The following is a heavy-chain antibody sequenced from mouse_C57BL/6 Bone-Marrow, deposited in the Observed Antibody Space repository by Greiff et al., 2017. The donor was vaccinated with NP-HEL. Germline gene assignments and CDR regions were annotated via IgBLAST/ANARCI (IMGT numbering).Heavy chain of an antibody. CDR2: INPSNGGT. D-gene: IGHD4-1*01. J-gene: IGHJ1*03. Sequence: QVHVKQPGTELVKPGASVKLSCKASGYTFTSYWMHWVKQRPGQGLEWIGNINPSNGGTNYNEKFKSKATLTVDKSSSTAYMQLSSLTSEDSAVYYCARFGLLGSWYFDVWGTGTTVTVSS. CDR3: ARFGLLGSWYFDV. V-gene: IGHV1-53*01. CDR1: GYTFTSYW.